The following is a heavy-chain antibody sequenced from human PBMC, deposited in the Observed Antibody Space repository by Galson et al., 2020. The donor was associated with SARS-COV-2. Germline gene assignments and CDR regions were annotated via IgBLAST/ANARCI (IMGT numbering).Heavy chain of an antibody. J-gene: IGHJ4*02. CDR1: GYTFTGYY. Sequence: ASVKVSCKASGYTFTGYYMHWVRQAPGQGLEWMGWINPNSGGTNYAQKFQGRVTMTRDTSISTAYMELSRLRSDDTAVYYCASWGYCSSTSCPPDYWGQGTLVTVSS. V-gene: IGHV1-2*02. CDR3: ASWGYCSSTSCPPDY. D-gene: IGHD2-2*01. CDR2: INPNSGGT.